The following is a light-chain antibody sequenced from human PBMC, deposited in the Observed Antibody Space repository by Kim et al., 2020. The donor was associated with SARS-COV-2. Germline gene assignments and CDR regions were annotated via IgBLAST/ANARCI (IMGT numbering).Light chain of an antibody. CDR3: ASYTTSNTLAI. Sequence: SSTLSCTGTSGYIGAHNYVSWYQQPSGKSPKLIIFDVTIRPAGVSNRFSASKAGNTASLTISVLQAEDEADYFCASYTTSNTLAIFGGGTQLTVL. V-gene: IGLV2-14*03. CDR1: SGYIGAHNY. CDR2: DVT. J-gene: IGLJ2*01.